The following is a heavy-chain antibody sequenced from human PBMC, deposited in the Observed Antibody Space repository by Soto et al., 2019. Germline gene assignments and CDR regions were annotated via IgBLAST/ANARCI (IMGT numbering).Heavy chain of an antibody. J-gene: IGHJ4*02. D-gene: IGHD3-10*01. V-gene: IGHV3-21*01. CDR1: GFTLSSYS. CDR2: ISSSGSYI. CDR3: STEEFQVDY. Sequence: PGGSLRLSCAASGFTLSSYSMNWVRQAPGKGLEWVSSISSSGSYIYFADSVKGRFTISRDNAKNSLYLQMNSLRVEDTAVYFCSTEEFQVDYWGQGTLVTVPS.